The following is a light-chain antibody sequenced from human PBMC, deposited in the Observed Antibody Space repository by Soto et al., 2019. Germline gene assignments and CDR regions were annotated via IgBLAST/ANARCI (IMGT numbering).Light chain of an antibody. V-gene: IGLV1-44*01. CDR1: SSNIGSNS. J-gene: IGLJ1*01. CDR2: SSN. CDR3: AAWDDSLNGHV. Sequence: QSVLTQPPSASGTPGQRVTISCSGSSSNIGSNSVSWYQQLPGTAPRLLIYSSNQRPSGVPDRFSASKSDTSASLAISGLQSEDEADYSCAAWDDSLNGHVFGTGTKVIVL.